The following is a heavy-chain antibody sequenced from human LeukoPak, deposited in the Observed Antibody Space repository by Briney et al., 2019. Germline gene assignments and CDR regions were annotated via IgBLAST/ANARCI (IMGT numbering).Heavy chain of an antibody. V-gene: IGHV3-9*01. D-gene: IGHD3-9*01. CDR3: ARDEGNTGYYY. CDR1: GFTFDDYA. CDR2: ISWNSGSI. Sequence: GGSLRLSCAASGFTFDDYAMHWVRQAPGKGLEWVSGISWNSGSIGYADSVKGRCTISRDNAKNSLYLQMNSLRAGDTAVYYCARDEGNTGYYYWGQGTLVTVSS. J-gene: IGHJ4*02.